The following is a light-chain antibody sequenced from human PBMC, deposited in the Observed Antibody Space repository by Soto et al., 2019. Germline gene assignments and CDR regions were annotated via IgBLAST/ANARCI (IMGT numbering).Light chain of an antibody. J-gene: IGLJ3*02. CDR3: SLYTSSSTLE. V-gene: IGLV2-14*03. Sequence: CALNRPSSVSGAAGGWITISCHGTSSDVGGFNYVSWYQHHPGKAPKLMIYGVSNRPSGVSNRFSGSKSGNTASLTISGLQAEDEADYYCSLYTSSSTLEFGGGTKVTVL. CDR2: GVS. CDR1: SSDVGGFNY.